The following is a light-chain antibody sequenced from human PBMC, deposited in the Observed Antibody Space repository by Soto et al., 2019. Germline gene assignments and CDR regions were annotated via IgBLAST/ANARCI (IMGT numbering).Light chain of an antibody. Sequence: EIVMTQSPATLSVSPGERATFSCRASQTVNSRLAWYQHKPGQAPRLLIYHTSNRATGIPARFSGSGSGTEFTLTISSLQSEDFAVYYCQQYNNWPLTFGQGTRLEIK. CDR2: HTS. CDR1: QTVNSR. CDR3: QQYNNWPLT. J-gene: IGKJ5*01. V-gene: IGKV3D-15*01.